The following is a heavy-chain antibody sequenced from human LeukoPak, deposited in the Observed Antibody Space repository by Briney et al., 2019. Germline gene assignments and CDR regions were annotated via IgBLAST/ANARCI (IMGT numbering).Heavy chain of an antibody. V-gene: IGHV4-59*08. CDR2: IYYSGST. Sequence: SETLSLTCTVSGGSISTYYWNWIRQPPGKGLEWIGYIYYSGSTNYNPSLKSRVTISVGTSKNQFSPKLSSVTAADTAVYYCARRGNGWYYFDYWGQGTLVTVSS. J-gene: IGHJ4*02. CDR1: GGSISTYY. CDR3: ARRGNGWYYFDY. D-gene: IGHD6-19*01.